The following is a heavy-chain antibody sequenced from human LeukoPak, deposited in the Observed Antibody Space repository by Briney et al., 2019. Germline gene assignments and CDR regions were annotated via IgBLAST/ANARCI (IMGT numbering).Heavy chain of an antibody. CDR3: AKDRVYQWELLWHFDL. J-gene: IGHJ2*01. CDR2: IIGSGGST. CDR1: GFTFSSYG. V-gene: IGHV3-23*01. D-gene: IGHD1-26*01. Sequence: GECLRLSCAASGFTFSSYGMSWVRQAPGKGLEWVSAIIGSGGSTYYADSVKGRFTISRDNSKNALSLQTNSLRAEDTAVYYCAKDRVYQWELLWHFDLWGRGTLVTVS.